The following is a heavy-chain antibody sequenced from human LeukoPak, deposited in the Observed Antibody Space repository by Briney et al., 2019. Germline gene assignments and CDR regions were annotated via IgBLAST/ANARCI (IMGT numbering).Heavy chain of an antibody. D-gene: IGHD6-13*01. J-gene: IGHJ6*03. Sequence: SETLSLTCTVSSGSISTSNYYWGWVRQPPGKALEWIGNIFYSGSTYYSPSLKSRVTISLDTSRNQFSLKLNSVTAADTAVYYCARGQLDRSPNYYYYYYMDVWGKGTTVTISS. CDR2: IFYSGST. CDR3: ARGQLDRSPNYYYYYYMDV. CDR1: SGSISTSNYY. V-gene: IGHV4-39*07.